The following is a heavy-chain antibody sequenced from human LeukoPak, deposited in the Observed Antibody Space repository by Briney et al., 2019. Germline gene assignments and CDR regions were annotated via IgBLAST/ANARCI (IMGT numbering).Heavy chain of an antibody. D-gene: IGHD3-10*01. CDR2: IYYSGST. V-gene: IGHV4-59*01. J-gene: IGHJ4*02. CDR3: ARSSMVRGVLPFDY. CDR1: GGSISSYY. Sequence: SETLSLTCTVSGGSISSYYWSWIRQPPGKGLEWIGYIYYSGSTNYNPSLKSRVTISVDTSKNQFSLKLSSVTAADTAVYYCARSSMVRGVLPFDYWGQGTLVTVSS.